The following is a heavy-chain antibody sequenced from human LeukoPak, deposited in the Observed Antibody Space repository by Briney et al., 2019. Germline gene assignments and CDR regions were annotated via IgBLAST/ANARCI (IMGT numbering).Heavy chain of an antibody. D-gene: IGHD5-18*01. CDR2: IKQDGSEK. CDR3: ARDSPERGYSYGPLDNYFDY. CDR1: GFTFRIYW. J-gene: IGHJ4*02. V-gene: IGHV3-7*01. Sequence: GGSLRLSCAASGFTFRIYWMTWVRQAPGKGLEGVAKIKQDGSEKYYVDSVKGRFTISRDNAKNSLYLQMSSLRAEDTAMYYCARDSPERGYSYGPLDNYFDYWGQGTLVTVSS.